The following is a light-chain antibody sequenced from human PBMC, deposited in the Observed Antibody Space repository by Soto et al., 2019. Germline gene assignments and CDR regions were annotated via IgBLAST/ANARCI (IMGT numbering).Light chain of an antibody. Sequence: QSALTQPASVSGSPGQSITISCTGTSSDVGGYNYVSWYQQHPPKAPKLMIYDVSNRSSGVSNRFSSAKPGNTASLTMSGLEAEDEADYYCSSSTSSSTYVFGTGTKVTVL. CDR1: SSDVGGYNY. J-gene: IGLJ1*01. V-gene: IGLV2-14*01. CDR3: SSSTSSSTYV. CDR2: DVS.